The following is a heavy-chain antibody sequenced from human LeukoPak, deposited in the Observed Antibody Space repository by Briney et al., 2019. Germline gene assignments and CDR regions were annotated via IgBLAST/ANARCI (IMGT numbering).Heavy chain of an antibody. J-gene: IGHJ4*02. Sequence: GASVKVSCKASGYTFTGYYMHWVRQAPGQGLEWMGWINPNSGGTNYAQKFQGRVTMTRDTSISTAYMELSRLRSDDTAVYYCARDVLPNDSSGYPLDYWGQGTLVTVSS. CDR1: GYTFTGYY. V-gene: IGHV1-2*02. CDR2: INPNSGGT. D-gene: IGHD3-22*01. CDR3: ARDVLPNDSSGYPLDY.